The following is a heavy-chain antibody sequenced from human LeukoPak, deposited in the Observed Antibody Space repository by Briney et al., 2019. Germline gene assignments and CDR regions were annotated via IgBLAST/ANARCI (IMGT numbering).Heavy chain of an antibody. CDR3: AKPPTLSLTGYYNYYYYGMDV. J-gene: IGHJ6*04. D-gene: IGHD3-9*01. CDR1: GFTFSSYG. Sequence: PGRSLRLSCAASGFTFSSYGMHWVRQAPGKGLEWVAVISYDGSNKYYADSVKGRFTISRDNSKNTLYLQMNSLRAEDTAVYYCAKPPTLSLTGYYNYYYYGMDVWGKGTTVTVSS. CDR2: ISYDGSNK. V-gene: IGHV3-30*18.